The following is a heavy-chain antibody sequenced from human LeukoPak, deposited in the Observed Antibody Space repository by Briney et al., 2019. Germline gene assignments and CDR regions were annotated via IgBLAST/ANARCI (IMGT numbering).Heavy chain of an antibody. V-gene: IGHV1-8*01. CDR2: MNPNSGNT. D-gene: IGHD3-3*01. J-gene: IGHJ4*02. CDR1: GYTFTSYD. Sequence: EASVKVSCKASGYTFTSYDINWVRQATGQGLEWMGWMNPNSGNTSYAQKFQGRVTMTTNTSISTAYMELSSLRSEDTAVYDCARGGGDYDFWSGYYYFDYWGQGTLVTVSS. CDR3: ARGGGDYDFWSGYYYFDY.